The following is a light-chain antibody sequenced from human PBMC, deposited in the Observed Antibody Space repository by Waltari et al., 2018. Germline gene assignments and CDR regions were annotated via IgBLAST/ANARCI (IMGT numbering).Light chain of an antibody. Sequence: QSALTQPASVSGSPGQSITISCTGTSSDVGGYHHVSWYQHHPGKAPKLMIFDVTGPPSGVSNRFSGSKSGNPSSLTISGLQAEYEADYYCSSYTTSNTWVFGGGTKVTVL. J-gene: IGLJ3*02. V-gene: IGLV2-14*01. CDR3: SSYTTSNTWV. CDR2: DVT. CDR1: SSDVGGYHH.